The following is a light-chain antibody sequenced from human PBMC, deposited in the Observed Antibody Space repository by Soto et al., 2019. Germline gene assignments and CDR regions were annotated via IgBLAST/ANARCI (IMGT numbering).Light chain of an antibody. CDR1: QSVSSI. V-gene: IGKV3-20*01. CDR3: QQYGSSPLT. Sequence: EIVMTQSLATLSVSPGERATLSCRASQSVSSILAWYQQKPGQAPRLLIYGASSRATGIPDRFSGSGSGTDFTLTISRLEPEDFAVYYCQQYGSSPLTFGGGTKVDIK. J-gene: IGKJ4*01. CDR2: GAS.